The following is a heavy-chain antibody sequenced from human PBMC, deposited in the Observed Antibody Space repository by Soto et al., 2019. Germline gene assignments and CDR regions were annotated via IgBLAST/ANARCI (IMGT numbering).Heavy chain of an antibody. CDR1: GGSISSSNW. D-gene: IGHD2-15*01. Sequence: QVQLQESGPGLVKPSGTLSLTCAVSGGSISSSNWWSWVRQPPGKGLEWIGEMYHSGSTNHHPSLKGRVTIPVDKSKNQFSLKLSSVTAADTAVYYCARAHCSGGSCYSVQHWFDPWGQGTLVTVSS. CDR3: ARAHCSGGSCYSVQHWFDP. CDR2: MYHSGST. V-gene: IGHV4-4*02. J-gene: IGHJ5*02.